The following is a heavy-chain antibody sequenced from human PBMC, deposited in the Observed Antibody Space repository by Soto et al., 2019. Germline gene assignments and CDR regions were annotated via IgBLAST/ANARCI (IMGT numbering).Heavy chain of an antibody. J-gene: IGHJ6*02. V-gene: IGHV3-23*01. CDR2: ISGSGGST. D-gene: IGHD6-13*01. Sequence: GGSLRLSCAASGFTFSSYAMSWVRQAPGKGLEWVSAISGSGGSTYYADSVKGRFTISRDNSKNTLYLQINSLRAEDTAVYYCAKDLSSSWYTYYYYYGMDVWGQGTTVTV. CDR3: AKDLSSSWYTYYYYYGMDV. CDR1: GFTFSSYA.